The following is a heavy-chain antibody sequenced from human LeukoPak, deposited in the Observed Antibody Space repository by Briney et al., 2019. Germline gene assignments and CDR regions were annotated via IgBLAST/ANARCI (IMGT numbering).Heavy chain of an antibody. CDR2: ISSSGSTI. Sequence: GGSLRLSCAASGFTFSDYYMSWIRQAPGKGLEWVSYISSSGSTIYYADSVKGRFTISRDNAKNSLYLQMNSLRAEDTAVYYCARVSGATTVTSYYYYYYMDVWGKGTTVTISS. CDR3: ARVSGATTVTSYYYYYYMDV. CDR1: GFTFSDYY. D-gene: IGHD4-17*01. J-gene: IGHJ6*03. V-gene: IGHV3-11*01.